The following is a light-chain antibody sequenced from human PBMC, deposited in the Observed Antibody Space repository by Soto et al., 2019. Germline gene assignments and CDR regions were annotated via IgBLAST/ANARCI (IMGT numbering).Light chain of an antibody. CDR3: QQYSGLTLT. CDR1: QSVSSNY. CDR2: GAS. V-gene: IGKV3-20*01. Sequence: EVVLTQSPGTLSLSPGERVTLSCRASQSVSSNYLAWYQHKPGQAPRLLIFGASNRATGIPDRFSGSGSGTDITLTISGLEPEDFAVYYCQQYSGLTLTFGGGTKVDI. J-gene: IGKJ4*01.